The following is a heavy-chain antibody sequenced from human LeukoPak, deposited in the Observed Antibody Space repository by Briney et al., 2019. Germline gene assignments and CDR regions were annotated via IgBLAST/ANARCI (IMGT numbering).Heavy chain of an antibody. V-gene: IGHV3-11*04. CDR2: ISSTGSKK. CDR1: GFSFSDYY. CDR3: AHAVGSGSYYPTNSDY. Sequence: GGSLRLSCVASGFSFSDYYMTWIRQAPGKGLEWLSYISSTGSKKYYADSVKGRFTISRDNSKNTLYLQMNSLRAEDTAVYYCAHAVGSGSYYPTNSDYWGQGTLVTVSS. D-gene: IGHD3-10*01. J-gene: IGHJ4*02.